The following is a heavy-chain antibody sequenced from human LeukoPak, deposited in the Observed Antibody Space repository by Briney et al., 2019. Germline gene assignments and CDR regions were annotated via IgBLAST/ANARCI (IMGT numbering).Heavy chain of an antibody. CDR1: GFTFSSYA. CDR2: ISGSGGST. V-gene: IGHV3-23*01. J-gene: IGHJ4*02. CDR3: ASGLGIYLGAPGLFDY. Sequence: GGSLRLSCAASGFTFSSYAMSWVRQAPGKGLEWVSAISGSGGSTYYADSVKGRFTISRDNSKNTLYLQMNSLRAEDTAVYYCASGLGIYLGAPGLFDYWGQGTLVTVSS. D-gene: IGHD1-26*01.